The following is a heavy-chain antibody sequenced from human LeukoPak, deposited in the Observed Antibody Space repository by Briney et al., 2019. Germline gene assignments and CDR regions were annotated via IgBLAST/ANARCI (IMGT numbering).Heavy chain of an antibody. CDR1: GFSFSIYA. D-gene: IGHD3-16*02. V-gene: IGHV3-23*01. CDR3: ARGGIMITFGGVIVGTPFDY. Sequence: GGSLRLSCAASGFSFSIYAMSCVRQAPGKGLECVSAISGSGVNTYYADSVKGRFTISRDNSKNTVYLQMNSLRSEDTAVYYCARGGIMITFGGVIVGTPFDYWGQGNLVTVSS. CDR2: ISGSGVNT. J-gene: IGHJ4*02.